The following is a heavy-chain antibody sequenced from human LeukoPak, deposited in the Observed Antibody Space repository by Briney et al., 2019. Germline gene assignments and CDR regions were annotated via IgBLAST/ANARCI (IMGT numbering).Heavy chain of an antibody. J-gene: IGHJ4*02. V-gene: IGHV4-39*01. Sequence: SETLSLTCTVSGASIRSYYWGWIRQPPGKGLEWIGSIYYSGSTYYNPSLKSRVTISVDTSKNQFSLKLSSVTAADTAVYYCARLTYLWFGDEYDYWGQGTLVTVSS. CDR2: IYYSGST. CDR1: GASIRSYY. D-gene: IGHD3-10*01. CDR3: ARLTYLWFGDEYDY.